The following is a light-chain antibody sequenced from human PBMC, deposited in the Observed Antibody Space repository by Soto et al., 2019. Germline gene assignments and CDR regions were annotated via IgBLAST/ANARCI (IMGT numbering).Light chain of an antibody. CDR3: QQYGSSGT. CDR2: DAS. Sequence: DIQMTQSPSTLSASVGARATITCRASQSISSWLAWYQQRPGKAPKLLIYDASSLESGVPSRFSGSGSGTDFTLTISRLEPEDFAVYYCQQYGSSGTFGQGTKVDIK. J-gene: IGKJ1*01. V-gene: IGKV1-5*01. CDR1: QSISSW.